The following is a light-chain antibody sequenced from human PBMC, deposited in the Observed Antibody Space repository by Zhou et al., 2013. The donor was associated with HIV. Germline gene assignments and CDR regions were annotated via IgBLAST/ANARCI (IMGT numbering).Light chain of an antibody. CDR3: QQYESLPLT. J-gene: IGKJ4*01. CDR1: HNIGQS. CDR2: DTS. Sequence: DIEMTQSPSSLSASLGDRVIITCQASHNIGQSLNWYQQKPGRAPKLLIYDTSTLEFGVSARFSGSGSATDFSLVISSLRLDDIGTYYCQQYESLPLTFGGGTRVEI. V-gene: IGKV1-33*01.